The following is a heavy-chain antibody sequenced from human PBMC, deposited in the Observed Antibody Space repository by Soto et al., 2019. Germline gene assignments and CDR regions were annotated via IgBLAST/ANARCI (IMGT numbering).Heavy chain of an antibody. J-gene: IGHJ3*02. D-gene: IGHD3-22*01. CDR2: ISSSSSYI. Sequence: EVQLVESGGGLVKPGGSLRLSCAASGFTFSSYSMNWVCQAPGKGLEWVSSISSSSSYIYYADSVKGRFTISRDNAKNSLYLQMNSLRAEDTAVYYCARDYDSSGYTRGAFDIWGQGTMVTVSS. V-gene: IGHV3-21*01. CDR1: GFTFSSYS. CDR3: ARDYDSSGYTRGAFDI.